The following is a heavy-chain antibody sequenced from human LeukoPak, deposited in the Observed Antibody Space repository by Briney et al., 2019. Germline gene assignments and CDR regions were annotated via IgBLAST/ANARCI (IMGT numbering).Heavy chain of an antibody. V-gene: IGHV3-23*01. J-gene: IGHJ4*02. CDR2: ISCSGGRT. D-gene: IGHD3-3*01. CDR1: GVTFSRYT. CDR3: AKHYDDFWRGYEY. Sequence: GGSLRLSCAVSGVTFSRYTMSWVRQAPRKGLERVSAISCSGGRTYCADPVKGRFTIARDNSKNTLYLQRSSRRAEDTAVYYCAKHYDDFWRGYEYCGQGTLVTVSS.